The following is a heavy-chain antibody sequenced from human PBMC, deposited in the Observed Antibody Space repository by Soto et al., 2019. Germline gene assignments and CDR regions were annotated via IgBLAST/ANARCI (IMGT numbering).Heavy chain of an antibody. CDR2: INHSGST. CDR1: GGSFSPYF. CDR3: ARLASGWQYYYFDF. V-gene: IGHV4-34*01. J-gene: IGHJ2*01. Sequence: QVQLQQWGAGLLKPSETLSLTCAVYGGSFSPYFWSWIRQHPGKGLEWIGEINHSGSTNYNPSLTSRATLSVDTSKNQVSLKLISVTAADTAVYYCARLASGWQYYYFDFWGRGTPVTVSS. D-gene: IGHD6-19*01.